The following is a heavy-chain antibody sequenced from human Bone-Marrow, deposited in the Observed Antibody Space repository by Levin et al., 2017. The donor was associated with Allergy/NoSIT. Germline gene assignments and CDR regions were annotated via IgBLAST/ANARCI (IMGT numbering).Heavy chain of an antibody. CDR3: AKDGGIAYCSSTSCPTDYGMDG. CDR1: GFTFSSYA. D-gene: IGHD2-2*01. J-gene: IGHJ6*02. CDR2: ISGSGGST. Sequence: PGGSLRLSCAASGFTFSSYAMSWVRQAPGKGLEWVSAISGSGGSTYYADSVKGRFTISRDNSKNTLYLQMNSLRAEDTTVYYCAKDGGIAYCSSTSCPTDYGMDGWGQGTTVTVSS. V-gene: IGHV3-23*01.